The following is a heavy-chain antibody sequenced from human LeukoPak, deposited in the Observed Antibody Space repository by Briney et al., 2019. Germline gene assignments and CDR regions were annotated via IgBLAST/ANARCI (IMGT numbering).Heavy chain of an antibody. V-gene: IGHV3-9*01. Sequence: GGSLRLSCAASGFTFDDYAMHWVRQAPGKGLEWVSGISWNSGSIGYADSVKGRFTISRDNAKNSLYLQMNSLRAEDTAVYYCARDSYYYGSGSYYKIPFDYWGQGTLVTVSS. D-gene: IGHD3-10*01. CDR2: ISWNSGSI. CDR1: GFTFDDYA. J-gene: IGHJ4*02. CDR3: ARDSYYYGSGSYYKIPFDY.